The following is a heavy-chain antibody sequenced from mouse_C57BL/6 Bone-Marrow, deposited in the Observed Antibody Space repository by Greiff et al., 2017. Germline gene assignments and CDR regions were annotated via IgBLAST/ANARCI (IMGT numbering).Heavy chain of an antibody. J-gene: IGHJ3*01. Sequence: EVKLVESGGGLVKPGGSLKLSCAASGFTFSDYGMHWVRQAPEKGLEWVAYISSGSSTIYYADTVKGRFTISRDNAKNNLFLRMTSLGSEDTAMYYCARPYDYDVWFACWGQGTLVTVSA. CDR2: ISSGSSTI. CDR1: GFTFSDYG. CDR3: ARPYDYDVWFAC. V-gene: IGHV5-17*01. D-gene: IGHD2-4*01.